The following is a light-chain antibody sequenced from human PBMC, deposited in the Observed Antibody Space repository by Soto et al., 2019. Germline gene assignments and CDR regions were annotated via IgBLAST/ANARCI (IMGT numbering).Light chain of an antibody. CDR3: MQALQTPWYT. CDR1: QSLLHSNGYNY. V-gene: IGKV2-28*01. CDR2: FGS. Sequence: DIVMTQSPLSLPVTPGEPASISCRSSQSLLHSNGYNYLDWYLQKSGQSPQLLIYFGSNRSSVVPDRFSGSGSGTDFTLKISRVEAEDVGVYYCMQALQTPWYTFGQGTKLEIK. J-gene: IGKJ2*01.